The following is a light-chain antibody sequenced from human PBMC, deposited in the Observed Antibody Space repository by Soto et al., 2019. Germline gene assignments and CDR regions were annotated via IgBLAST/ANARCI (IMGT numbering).Light chain of an antibody. CDR3: QQYNNCPLT. J-gene: IGKJ4*01. Sequence: EIVMTQSPATLSVAPGERATLSCRASQSVSSNLAWYQQKPGQAPMLLIYSASTRATGIPARFSGSGSGTEFTLTISSRQSEDFAVYYCQQYNNCPLTFGGGTKVEIK. CDR2: SAS. V-gene: IGKV3-15*01. CDR1: QSVSSN.